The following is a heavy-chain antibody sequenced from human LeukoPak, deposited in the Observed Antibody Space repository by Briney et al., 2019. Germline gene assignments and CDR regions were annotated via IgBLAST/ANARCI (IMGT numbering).Heavy chain of an antibody. CDR3: ARDLSDNYTIDY. V-gene: IGHV3-48*01. Sequence: GGSLRLSCAASGFTFSSYGMHWVRQAPGKGLEWLSYINAASDATFYADSVKGRFTISRDNAKNSLYLQMNSLRAEDTALYYCARDLSDNYTIDYWGQGTLVTVSS. D-gene: IGHD4-11*01. CDR1: GFTFSSYG. J-gene: IGHJ4*02. CDR2: INAASDAT.